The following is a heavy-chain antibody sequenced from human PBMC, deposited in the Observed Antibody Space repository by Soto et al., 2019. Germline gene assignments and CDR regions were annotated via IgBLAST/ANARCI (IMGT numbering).Heavy chain of an antibody. CDR2: ISSDGSRT. D-gene: IGHD2-15*01. J-gene: IGHJ4*02. V-gene: IGHV3-74*01. CDR1: GFTFSTFW. CDR3: ARVHRSVSTYDY. Sequence: EVQLVESGGGLVQPGGSLRLSCAASGFTFSTFWMHWVRQAPGKGLVWVSRISSDGSRTSYADSVKGRFTISRDNAENTLYLQMNSLRAEDTAIYYCARVHRSVSTYDYWGQGTLVTVSS.